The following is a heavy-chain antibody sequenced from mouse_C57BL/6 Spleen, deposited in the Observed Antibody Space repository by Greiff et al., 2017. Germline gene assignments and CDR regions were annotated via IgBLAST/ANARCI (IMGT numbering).Heavy chain of an antibody. V-gene: IGHV1-53*01. J-gene: IGHJ4*01. D-gene: IGHD2-5*01. CDR2: INPSNGGT. Sequence: VQLQQSGTELVKPGASVKLSCKASGYTFTSYWMHWVKQRPGQGLEWIGNINPSNGGTNYNEKFKSKVTLTVDKSSSTAYMQLSSLTSEDSAVYYCARGTCYSTFYAMDYWGQGTSVTVSS. CDR3: ARGTCYSTFYAMDY. CDR1: GYTFTSYW.